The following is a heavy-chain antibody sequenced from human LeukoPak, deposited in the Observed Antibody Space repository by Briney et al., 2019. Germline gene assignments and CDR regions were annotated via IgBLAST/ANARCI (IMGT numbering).Heavy chain of an antibody. CDR3: ARDAAIYDNSAYYYLW. Sequence: SVKVSCKASGGTSSSYTISWVRQAPGQGLEWMGRIIPILGIANYAQKFQGRVTITADKSTSTAYMELSSLRSEDTAVYYCARDAAIYDNSAYYYLWWGQGTLVTVSS. CDR2: IIPILGIA. CDR1: GGTSSSYT. D-gene: IGHD3-22*01. V-gene: IGHV1-69*04. J-gene: IGHJ4*02.